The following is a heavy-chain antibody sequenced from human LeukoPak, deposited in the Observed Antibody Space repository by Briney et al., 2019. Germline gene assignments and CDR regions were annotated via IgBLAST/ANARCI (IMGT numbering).Heavy chain of an antibody. CDR2: IQHSGST. Sequence: SGTLSLTCGVSGGSISSSHWWSWVRQPPGKGLEWIGEIQHSGSTNYNPSLKSRVTISVDKSKNQFSLKLSSVTAADTAVYYCASSAYTTVTTSLLGYYYYYMDVWGKGTTVTVSS. CDR3: ASSAYTTVTTSLLGYYYYYMDV. D-gene: IGHD4-11*01. V-gene: IGHV4-4*02. J-gene: IGHJ6*03. CDR1: GGSISSSHW.